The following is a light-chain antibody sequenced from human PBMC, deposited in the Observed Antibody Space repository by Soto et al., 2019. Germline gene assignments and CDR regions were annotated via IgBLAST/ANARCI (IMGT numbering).Light chain of an antibody. CDR1: TGAVTSGHF. J-gene: IGLJ2*01. CDR2: ETS. V-gene: IGLV7-46*01. CDR3: LLSYGGVKGV. Sequence: QSVVTQEPSLTVSPGGTVTLTCGSSTGAVTSGHFPYWFQQKPGQAPRTLIYETSNKHSWTPARFSGSLLGGIAALTLSGAQPEDEAEYYCLLSYGGVKGVFGGGTKLTVL.